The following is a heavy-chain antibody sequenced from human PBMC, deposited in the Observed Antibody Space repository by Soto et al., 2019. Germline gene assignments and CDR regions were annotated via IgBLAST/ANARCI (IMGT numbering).Heavy chain of an antibody. V-gene: IGHV3-23*01. D-gene: IGHD3-10*01. Sequence: GGSLRLSCAASGFTFSSYAMSWVRQAPGKGLEWVSAISGSGGSTYYADSVKGRFTISRDNSKNTLYLQMNSLRAEDTAVYYCAKAELLWFGELWGFSPYCMDVWGQGTTVTVSS. CDR2: ISGSGGST. CDR3: AKAELLWFGELWGFSPYCMDV. CDR1: GFTFSSYA. J-gene: IGHJ6*02.